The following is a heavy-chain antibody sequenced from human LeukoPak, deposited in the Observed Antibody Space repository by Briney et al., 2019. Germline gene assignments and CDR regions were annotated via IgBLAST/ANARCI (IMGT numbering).Heavy chain of an antibody. CDR1: GYTLTELS. J-gene: IGHJ4*02. D-gene: IGHD6-13*01. V-gene: IGHV1-24*01. Sequence: ASVKVSCKVSGYTLTELSMHWVRQTPGKGLERMGGFDPEDGETIYAQKFQGRVTMTEDTSTDTAYMELSSLRSEDTAVYYCATDGPGVIAAAGTLDYWGQGTLVTVSS. CDR3: ATDGPGVIAAAGTLDY. CDR2: FDPEDGET.